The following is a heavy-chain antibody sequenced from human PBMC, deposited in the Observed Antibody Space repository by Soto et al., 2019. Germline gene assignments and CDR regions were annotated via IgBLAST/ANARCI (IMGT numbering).Heavy chain of an antibody. J-gene: IGHJ5*02. D-gene: IGHD2-2*01. CDR2: IIPIFGTA. Sequence: QVQLVQSEAEVKKPGSSVKVSCKASGGTFSSYAISWVRQAPGQGLEWMGGIIPIFGTANYAQKFQGRVTITADESTSTSYMELSSLRSEDTAVYYCAEGCSSTSCYRRWFDPWGQGTLVTVSS. V-gene: IGHV1-69*01. CDR3: AEGCSSTSCYRRWFDP. CDR1: GGTFSSYA.